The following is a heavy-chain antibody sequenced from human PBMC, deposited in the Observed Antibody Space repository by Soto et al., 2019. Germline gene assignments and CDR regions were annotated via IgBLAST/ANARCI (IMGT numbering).Heavy chain of an antibody. D-gene: IGHD3-3*01. CDR3: ARQNYDFWCGSPLGNFDY. Sequence: QVQLVQSGAEVKKPGASVKVSCKASGYTFTSYYMHWVRQAPGQGLEWMGIINPSGGSTSYAQKFQGIVTMTRDTSTSTVYMELSSLRSEDTAVYYCARQNYDFWCGSPLGNFDYWGQGTLVTVSS. J-gene: IGHJ4*02. V-gene: IGHV1-46*01. CDR1: GYTFTSYY. CDR2: INPSGGST.